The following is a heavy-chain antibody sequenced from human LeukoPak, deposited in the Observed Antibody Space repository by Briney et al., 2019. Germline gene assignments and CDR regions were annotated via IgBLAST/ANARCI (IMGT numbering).Heavy chain of an antibody. V-gene: IGHV1-2*02. Sequence: ASVKVSCKASGYTFTGYYMHWVRQAPGQGLEWMGWINPNSGGTNYAQKFQGRVTMTRDTSISTAYMELSRLRSDDTAVYYCARSRPRSVTIFGVADTSSPMDVWGKGTTVTVSS. CDR3: ARSRPRSVTIFGVADTSSPMDV. CDR1: GYTFTGYY. CDR2: INPNSGGT. J-gene: IGHJ6*03. D-gene: IGHD3-3*01.